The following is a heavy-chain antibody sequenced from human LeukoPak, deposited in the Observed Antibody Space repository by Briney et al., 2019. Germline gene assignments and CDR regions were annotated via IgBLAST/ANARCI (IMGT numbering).Heavy chain of an antibody. CDR2: MRQDGSDK. D-gene: IGHD6-13*01. Sequence: GGSLRLSCAVSGFTSSTAWLTWVRQAPGKGLEWVADMRQDGSDKYYVDSVKGRFFISGDIAKNSVSLHMNRLSVEDTAVYYCVAYKFLLSWSALDFWGRGTMVTVSS. CDR1: GFTSSTAW. V-gene: IGHV3-7*01. CDR3: VAYKFLLSWSALDF. J-gene: IGHJ3*01.